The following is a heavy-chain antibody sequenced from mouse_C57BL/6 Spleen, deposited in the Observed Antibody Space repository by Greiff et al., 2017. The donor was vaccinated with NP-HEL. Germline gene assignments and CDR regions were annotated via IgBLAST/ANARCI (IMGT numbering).Heavy chain of an antibody. Sequence: EVQRVESGGGLVKPGGSLKLSCAASGFTFSDYGMHWVRQAPEKGLEWVAYISSGSSTIYYADTVKGRFTISRDNAKNTLFLQMTSLRSEDTAMYYCARWGGNYEYWYFDVWGTGTTVTVSS. J-gene: IGHJ1*03. V-gene: IGHV5-17*01. CDR1: GFTFSDYG. D-gene: IGHD2-1*01. CDR2: ISSGSSTI. CDR3: ARWGGNYEYWYFDV.